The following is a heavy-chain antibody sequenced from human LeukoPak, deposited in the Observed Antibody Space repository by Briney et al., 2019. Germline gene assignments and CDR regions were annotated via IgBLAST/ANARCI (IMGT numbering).Heavy chain of an antibody. D-gene: IGHD2-2*01. CDR1: GGSISSGGYY. Sequence: SETLYLTCTVSGGSISSGGYYWSWIRQHPGKGLEWIGYIYYSGSTYYNPSLKSRVTISVDTSKNQFSLKLSSVTAADTAVYYCARVRRDCSSTSCYYFDYWGQGTLVTVSS. V-gene: IGHV4-31*03. CDR3: ARVRRDCSSTSCYYFDY. J-gene: IGHJ4*02. CDR2: IYYSGST.